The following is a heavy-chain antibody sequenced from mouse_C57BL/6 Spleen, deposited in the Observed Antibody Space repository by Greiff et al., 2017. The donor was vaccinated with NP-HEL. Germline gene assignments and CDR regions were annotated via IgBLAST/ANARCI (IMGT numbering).Heavy chain of an antibody. CDR2: IYPGDGDT. CDR1: GYAFSSSW. CDR3: AREDYYNGSRDYYAMDY. Sequence: VKLMESGPELVKPGASVKISCKASGYAFSSSWMNWVKQRPGKGLEWIGRIYPGDGDTNYNGKFKGKATLTADKSSSTAYMQLSSLTSEDSAVYFCAREDYYNGSRDYYAMDYWGQGTSVTVSS. D-gene: IGHD1-1*01. V-gene: IGHV1-82*01. J-gene: IGHJ4*01.